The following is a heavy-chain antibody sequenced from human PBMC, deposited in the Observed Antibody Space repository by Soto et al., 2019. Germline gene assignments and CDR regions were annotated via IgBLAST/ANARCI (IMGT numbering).Heavy chain of an antibody. V-gene: IGHV3-74*01. CDR3: ARGGVEPFDY. Sequence: EVQLVESGGGLVQSGGSLRLACAASGFTFRKYWMHWVRQAPGKGLVWVSRISDYGRINYADSVKGRFTISRDDAKSELYLQMNNLRAEDTAVYYCARGGVEPFDYWGQGALVTVSS. CDR2: ISDYGRI. CDR1: GFTFRKYW. J-gene: IGHJ4*02. D-gene: IGHD3-3*01.